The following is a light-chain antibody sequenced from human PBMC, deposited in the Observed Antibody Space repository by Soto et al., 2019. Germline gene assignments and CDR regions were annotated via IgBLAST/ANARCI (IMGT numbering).Light chain of an antibody. J-gene: IGKJ1*01. CDR2: GAS. CDR3: QQYGSSGT. V-gene: IGKV3D-15*01. Sequence: EIVMTQSPATLSVSPGETTRLYFRASQSINSDVAWYQQKVGQTPRLLIHGASTRATGIAARFSGSGSGTDFTLTISRLEPEDFAVYYCQQYGSSGTFGQGTKVDIK. CDR1: QSINSD.